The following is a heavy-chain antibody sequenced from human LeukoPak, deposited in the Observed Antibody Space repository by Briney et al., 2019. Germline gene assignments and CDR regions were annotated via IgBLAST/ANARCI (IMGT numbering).Heavy chain of an antibody. V-gene: IGHV3-48*01. D-gene: IGHD2-15*01. Sequence: GGSLRLSCAASGFTFSIYSMNWVRQAPGKGLEWVSYISSSSATIYYADSVKGRFTISRDNAKNSLYLQMNSLRAEDTAVYYCVRVKGSYFDYWGQGALVTVSS. CDR1: GFTFSIYS. CDR3: VRVKGSYFDY. CDR2: ISSSSATI. J-gene: IGHJ4*02.